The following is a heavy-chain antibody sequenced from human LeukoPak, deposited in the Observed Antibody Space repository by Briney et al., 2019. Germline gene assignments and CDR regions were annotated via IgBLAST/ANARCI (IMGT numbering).Heavy chain of an antibody. V-gene: IGHV3-33*08. Sequence: GGSLRLSCAASGFAISTYGVTWVRQAPGKGLKWVAVIWYDGSNKYYADSVKGRFTISRDNSKNTLCLQMNSLRAEDTAVYYCARDLGGPRITMVRGAFDYWGQGTLVTVSS. J-gene: IGHJ4*02. D-gene: IGHD3-10*01. CDR1: GFAISTYG. CDR2: IWYDGSNK. CDR3: ARDLGGPRITMVRGAFDY.